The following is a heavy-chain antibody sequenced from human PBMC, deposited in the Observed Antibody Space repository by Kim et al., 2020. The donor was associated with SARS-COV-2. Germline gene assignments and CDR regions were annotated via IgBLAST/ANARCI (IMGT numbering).Heavy chain of an antibody. V-gene: IGHV4-59*08. J-gene: IGHJ5*02. CDR3: ARRGYCSGGSCPSGWFDP. D-gene: IGHD2-15*01. Sequence: KSRFTISVDTSKDQFSLKLSSVTAADTAVYYCARRGYCSGGSCPSGWFDPWGQGTLVTVSS.